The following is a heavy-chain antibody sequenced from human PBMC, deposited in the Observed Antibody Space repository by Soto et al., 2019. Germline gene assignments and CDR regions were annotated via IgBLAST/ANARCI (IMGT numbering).Heavy chain of an antibody. CDR3: ARKYYFDY. CDR1: GYAFISYY. Sequence: QVQLVQSGAEVKRPGASVKVSCKASGYAFISYYMHWVRQSPGQGLEWMGVINPGDGGTTYAQEFQGRVTMTRDTSTRTVYMELSSLRSEDTAVYCCARKYYFDYWGQGTLVTVSS. CDR2: INPGDGGT. V-gene: IGHV1-46*01. J-gene: IGHJ4*02.